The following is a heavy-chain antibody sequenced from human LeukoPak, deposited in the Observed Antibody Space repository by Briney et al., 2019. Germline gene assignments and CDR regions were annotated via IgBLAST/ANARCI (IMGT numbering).Heavy chain of an antibody. Sequence: PSETLSLTCTVSGGSISNYYWSWIRRPPGKGLEWIGYIYYSGSTNYNPSLKSRVTISVDTSKNQFSLKLSSVTAADTAVYYRARNDASGSYYNVAFDIWGQGTMVTVSS. D-gene: IGHD3-10*01. CDR2: IYYSGST. J-gene: IGHJ3*02. CDR3: ARNDASGSYYNVAFDI. V-gene: IGHV4-59*01. CDR1: GGSISNYY.